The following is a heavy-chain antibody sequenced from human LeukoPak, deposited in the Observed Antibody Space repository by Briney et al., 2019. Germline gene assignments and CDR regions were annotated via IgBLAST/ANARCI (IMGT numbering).Heavy chain of an antibody. CDR1: GGSVSSGSYY. CDR3: ARVPDAWELGSVTSGGEYYFDY. CDR2: IYYSGST. J-gene: IGHJ4*02. D-gene: IGHD1-26*01. Sequence: PSETLSLTCTVSGGSVSSGSYYWSWIRQPPGKGLEWNGYIYYSGSTNYNPSLKSRVTISVDTSKNQFSLKLSSVTAADTAVYYCARVPDAWELGSVTSGGEYYFDYWGQGTLVTVSS. V-gene: IGHV4-61*01.